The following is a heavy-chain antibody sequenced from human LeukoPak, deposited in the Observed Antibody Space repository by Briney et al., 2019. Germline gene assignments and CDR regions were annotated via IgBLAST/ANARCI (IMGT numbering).Heavy chain of an antibody. J-gene: IGHJ4*02. D-gene: IGHD6-25*01. CDR2: VYYGRSP. Sequence: SETLSLTCTVSGDSISRSTYYWAWIRHPPGKGLEWIGSVYYGRSPYFNPSLESRATISVDTSKNHFSLKMSSVTAADTAVYFCARSSGTGTFSYWGQGTLVTVSS. V-gene: IGHV4-39*02. CDR3: ARSSGTGTFSY. CDR1: GDSISRSTYY.